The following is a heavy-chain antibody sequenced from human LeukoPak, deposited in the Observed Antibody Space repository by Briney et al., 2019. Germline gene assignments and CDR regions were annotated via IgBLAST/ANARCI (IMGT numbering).Heavy chain of an antibody. CDR1: GGSFSGYY. V-gene: IGHV4-34*01. CDR3: ARGGHDDWFDP. Sequence: SETLSLTCAVYGGSFSGYYCSWIRQPPGKGLEWIGEINHSGSTNYNPSLKSRVTISVDTSKNQFSLKLSSVTAADTAVYYCARGGHDDWFDPCGQGTLVTVSS. D-gene: IGHD1-1*01. CDR2: INHSGST. J-gene: IGHJ5*02.